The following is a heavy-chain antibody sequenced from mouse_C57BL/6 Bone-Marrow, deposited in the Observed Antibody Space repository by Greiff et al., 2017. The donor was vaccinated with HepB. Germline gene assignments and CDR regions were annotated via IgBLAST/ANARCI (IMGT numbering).Heavy chain of an antibody. CDR2: ISDGGSYT. J-gene: IGHJ2*01. Sequence: EVMLVESGGGLVKPGGSLKLSCAASGFTFSSYAMSWVRQTPEKRLEWVATISDGGSYTYYPDNVKGRFTISRDNAKNNLYLQMSHLKSEDTAMYYCAREGRTFDYWGQGTTLTVSS. V-gene: IGHV5-4*01. CDR1: GFTFSSYA. CDR3: AREGRTFDY.